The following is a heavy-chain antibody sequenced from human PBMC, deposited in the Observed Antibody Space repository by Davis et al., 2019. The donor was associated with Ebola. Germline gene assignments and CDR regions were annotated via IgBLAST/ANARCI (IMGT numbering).Heavy chain of an antibody. CDR1: GGSISSSNW. J-gene: IGHJ1*01. D-gene: IGHD3-22*01. Sequence: SETLSLTCAVSGGSISSSNWWSWVRQPPGKGLEWIGEIYHSGSTNYNPSLKSRVTISVDKSKNQFSLKLSSVTAADTAVYYCASARTYYYDSSGYYLSEYFQHWGQGTLVTVS. CDR2: IYHSGST. CDR3: ASARTYYYDSSGYYLSEYFQH. V-gene: IGHV4-4*02.